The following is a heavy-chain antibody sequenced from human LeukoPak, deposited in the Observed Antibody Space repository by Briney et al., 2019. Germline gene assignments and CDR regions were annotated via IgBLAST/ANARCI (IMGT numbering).Heavy chain of an antibody. CDR1: GFTFGDYA. CDR3: TRDSASRVIVVGAIDY. D-gene: IGHD3-22*01. Sequence: GGSLRLFCTASGFTFGDYAMSWFRQAPGKGLEWVGFIRRKAYGATTEYAASVKGRFTISRDDSKSIAYLQMNSLKTEDTAVYYCTRDSASRVIVVGAIDYWGQGPLVTVSS. CDR2: IRRKAYGATT. J-gene: IGHJ4*02. V-gene: IGHV3-49*03.